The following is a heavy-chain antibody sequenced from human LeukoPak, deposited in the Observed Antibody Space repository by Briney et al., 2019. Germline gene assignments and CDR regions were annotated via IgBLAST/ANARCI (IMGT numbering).Heavy chain of an antibody. Sequence: GGSLRLSCAASGFTFDDYAMHWVRLAPGKGLEWVSGISWNSGSIGYADSVKGRFTISRDNAKNSLYLQMNSLRAEDTALYYCAKKGYGSGSFDYWGQGTLVTVSS. CDR3: AKKGYGSGSFDY. D-gene: IGHD3-10*01. CDR1: GFTFDDYA. CDR2: ISWNSGSI. V-gene: IGHV3-9*01. J-gene: IGHJ4*02.